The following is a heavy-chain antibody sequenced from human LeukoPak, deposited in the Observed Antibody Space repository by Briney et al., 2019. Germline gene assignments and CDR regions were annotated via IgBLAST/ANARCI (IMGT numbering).Heavy chain of an antibody. D-gene: IGHD3-22*01. J-gene: IGHJ4*02. CDR1: GYSFTSYW. CDR2: IYPGDSDT. CDR3: AREPDSSGYSFDY. Sequence: GESLKISCKGSGYSFTSYWIGWVRQMPGKGLEWMGIIYPGDSDTRYSPSFQGQVTISADKSINTAYLQWSSLKASDTAIYYCAREPDSSGYSFDYWGQGALVTVSS. V-gene: IGHV5-51*01.